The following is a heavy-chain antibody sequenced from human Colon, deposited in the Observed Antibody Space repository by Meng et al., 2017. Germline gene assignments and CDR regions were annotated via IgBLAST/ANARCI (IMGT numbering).Heavy chain of an antibody. D-gene: IGHD5-18*01. CDR1: GGSISSSSYY. Sequence: SETLSLTCTVSGGSISSSSYYWGWIRQPPGKGLEWIGSIYYSGSTYYNPSLKSRVTISVDTSKNQFSLKLSSVTAADTAVYYCARVRRGYSYGLDYWGQGKRVTVAS. J-gene: IGHJ4*02. V-gene: IGHV4-39*07. CDR3: ARVRRGYSYGLDY. CDR2: IYYSGST.